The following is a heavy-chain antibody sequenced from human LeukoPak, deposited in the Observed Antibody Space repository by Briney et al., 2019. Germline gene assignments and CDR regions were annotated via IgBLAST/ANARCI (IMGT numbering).Heavy chain of an antibody. CDR3: AKARGFYSSWYYGMDV. V-gene: IGHV3-23*01. CDR2: ISGSGGST. CDR1: GFTFSSYA. Sequence: GGSLRLSCAASGFTFSSYAMSWVRQAPGKGLEWVSAISGSGGSTYYADSVKGRFTISRDNSKNTLYLQMNSLRAEDTAVYYWAKARGFYSSWYYGMDVWGQGTTVTVSS. J-gene: IGHJ6*02. D-gene: IGHD6-13*01.